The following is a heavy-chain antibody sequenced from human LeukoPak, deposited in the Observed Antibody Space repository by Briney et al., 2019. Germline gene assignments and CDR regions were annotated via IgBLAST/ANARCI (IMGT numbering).Heavy chain of an antibody. CDR3: ARQPANTAAFDI. J-gene: IGHJ3*02. CDR1: GGSINAYY. Sequence: PSETLFLTCTVSGGSINAYYWSWIRQPPGKGLEWIAYVRDNGENNYNPSLKSRVAISVDTANNQISLRLNFVTAADTAIYYCARQPANTAAFDIWGLGTMVTVSS. D-gene: IGHD5-18*01. V-gene: IGHV4-59*08. CDR2: VRDNGEN.